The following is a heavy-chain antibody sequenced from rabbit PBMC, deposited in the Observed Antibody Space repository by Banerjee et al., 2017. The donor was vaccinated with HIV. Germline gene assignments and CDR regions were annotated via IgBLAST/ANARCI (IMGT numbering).Heavy chain of an antibody. CDR2: IYTGSSDNT. D-gene: IGHD4-2*01. CDR3: ARMVSGSRGFDL. CDR1: GFSFSSSYY. V-gene: IGHV1S40*01. J-gene: IGHJ4*01. Sequence: QSLEESGGGLVKPGGTLTLTCTASGFSFSSSYYMCWVRQAPGKGLEWSACIYTGSSDNTYYASWAKGRFTISKTSSTTVTLQMTSLTVADTATYFCARMVSGSRGFDLWGPGTLVTVS.